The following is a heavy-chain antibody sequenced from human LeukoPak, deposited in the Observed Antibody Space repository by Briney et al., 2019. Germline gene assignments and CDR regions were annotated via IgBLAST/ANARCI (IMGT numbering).Heavy chain of an antibody. J-gene: IGHJ4*02. CDR2: ISYDGGTR. CDR3: AKDLETKYCIDY. Sequence: LRLSCVTSGFTFRRSAMHWVRQAPGRGLEWIAFISYDGGTRYYADSVKGRFTISRDNFKNTLSLQMDSLRAEDTAVYYCAKDLETKYCIDYWGQGTLATVSS. D-gene: IGHD2-15*01. V-gene: IGHV3-30*18. CDR1: GFTFRRSA.